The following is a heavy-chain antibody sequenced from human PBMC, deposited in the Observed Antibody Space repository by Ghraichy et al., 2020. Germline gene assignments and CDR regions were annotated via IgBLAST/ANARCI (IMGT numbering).Heavy chain of an antibody. CDR2: ISDSSTYT. J-gene: IGHJ6*02. V-gene: IGHV3-11*05. CDR3: ARDPFRTYFLQKDYSMGI. CDR1: GFTFSDYY. Sequence: GGSLRLSCVASGFTFSDYYMMWIRQAPGKGLEWVSHISDSSTYTKYADSVKGRFTVSRDNTNNSLYLQMNSLRAEDTAVYYCARDPFRTYFLQKDYSMGIWGQGTTVTVSS. D-gene: IGHD2/OR15-2a*01.